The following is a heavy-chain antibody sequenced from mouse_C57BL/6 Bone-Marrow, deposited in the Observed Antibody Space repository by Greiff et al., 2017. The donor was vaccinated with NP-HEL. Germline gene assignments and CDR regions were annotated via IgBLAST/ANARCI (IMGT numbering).Heavy chain of an antibody. CDR2: IHPNSGST. D-gene: IGHD4-1*01. CDR1: GYTFTSYW. Sequence: QVHVKQSGAELVKPGASVKLSCKASGYTFTSYWMHWVKQRPGQGLEWIGMIHPNSGSTNYNEKFKSKATLTVDKSSSTAYMQLSSLKSEDSAVYYCARNWDVWYFDVWGTGTTVTVSS. CDR3: ARNWDVWYFDV. J-gene: IGHJ1*03. V-gene: IGHV1-64*01.